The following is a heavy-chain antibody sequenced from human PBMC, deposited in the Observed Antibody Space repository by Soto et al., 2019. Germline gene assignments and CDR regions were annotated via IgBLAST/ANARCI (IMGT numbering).Heavy chain of an antibody. J-gene: IGHJ4*02. Sequence: SVKVSCKASGGTFSGYAISWVRQAPGQGLEWMGGIIPIFGTANYAQKFQGRVTITADESTSTAYMELSSLRSEDTAVYYCAREPDSYDSSGYYFDYWGQGTLVTVSS. D-gene: IGHD3-22*01. CDR1: GGTFSGYA. CDR2: IIPIFGTA. CDR3: AREPDSYDSSGYYFDY. V-gene: IGHV1-69*13.